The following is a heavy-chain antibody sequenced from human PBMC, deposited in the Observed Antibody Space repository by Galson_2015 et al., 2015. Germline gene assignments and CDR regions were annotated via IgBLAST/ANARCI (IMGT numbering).Heavy chain of an antibody. D-gene: IGHD2-2*01. CDR3: VRVPAAKEGHFYY. Sequence: SLRLSCAASGFTVSSNYMSWVRQAPGKGLEWVSVIYSGGSTYYADSVKGRFTISRDNSKNTLYLQMNSLRAEDTAVYYCVRVPAAKEGHFYYWGQGTLVTVSS. V-gene: IGHV3-53*01. J-gene: IGHJ4*02. CDR2: IYSGGST. CDR1: GFTVSSNY.